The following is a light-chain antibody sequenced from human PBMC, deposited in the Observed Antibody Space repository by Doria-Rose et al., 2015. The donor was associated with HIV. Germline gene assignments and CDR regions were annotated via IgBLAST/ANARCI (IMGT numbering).Light chain of an antibody. CDR2: DGS. CDR1: QSFSSYY. V-gene: IGKV3-20*01. Sequence: TQSPGTLSLSPGERGNLSCRASQSFSSYYSAWYQQKPGQARSLLIYDGSTRATGIPDRFGASGSGTDFTLTINRLEPEDFALYYCHQYGTSWTFGQGTKVEI. J-gene: IGKJ1*01. CDR3: HQYGTSWT.